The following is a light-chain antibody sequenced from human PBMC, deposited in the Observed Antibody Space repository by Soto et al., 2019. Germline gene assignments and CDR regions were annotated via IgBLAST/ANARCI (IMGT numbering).Light chain of an antibody. Sequence: DMQVSQSPSSLSASVGDRVTITCRASQSILSNLNWYQQKPGKAPKLLIYAASTLQSGVPSRFSGSGSGTDFPLTISSLQPEDFATYYCQQSYSSPFTFGPGTKVNVK. J-gene: IGKJ3*01. CDR1: QSILSN. CDR3: QQSYSSPFT. V-gene: IGKV1-39*01. CDR2: AAS.